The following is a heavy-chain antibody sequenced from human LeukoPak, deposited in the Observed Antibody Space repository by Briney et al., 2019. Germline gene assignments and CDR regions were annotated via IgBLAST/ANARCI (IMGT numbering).Heavy chain of an antibody. Sequence: GGSLRLSCAASGFTFASYAMTWVPQAPGKGLEWFSSISADGSTYYADSVRGRFTISRDNSKNTLFLQMNSLRAEDTALYYCVACSSASCYGDRFDPWGQGTLVTVSS. CDR1: GFTFASYA. D-gene: IGHD2-2*01. CDR3: VACSSASCYGDRFDP. V-gene: IGHV3-23*01. CDR2: ISADGST. J-gene: IGHJ5*02.